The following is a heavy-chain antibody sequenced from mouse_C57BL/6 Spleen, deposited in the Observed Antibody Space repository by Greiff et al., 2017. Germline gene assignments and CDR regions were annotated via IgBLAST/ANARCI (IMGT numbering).Heavy chain of an antibody. Sequence: EVQLVESGEGLVKPGGSLKLSCAASGFTFSSYAMSWVRQTPETRLEWVAYISSGGDYIYYADNVKGRFTISRDNARNTLYLQMSSLKSEDTAMYYCTRDEGGNDGFAYWGQVTLVTGSA. CDR2: ISSGGDYI. CDR1: GFTFSSYA. D-gene: IGHD2-2*01. J-gene: IGHJ3*01. V-gene: IGHV5-9-1*02. CDR3: TRDEGGNDGFAY.